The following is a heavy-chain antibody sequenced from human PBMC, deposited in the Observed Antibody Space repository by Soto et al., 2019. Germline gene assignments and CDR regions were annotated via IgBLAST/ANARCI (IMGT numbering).Heavy chain of an antibody. J-gene: IGHJ3*02. CDR3: ARLSGLERGIGAFDI. CDR1: GYSFTSYW. Sequence: GESLKISCKGSGYSFTSYWIGWVRQMPGKGLEWMGIIYPGDSDTRYSPSFQGQVTISADKSISTAYLQWSSLKASDTAMYYCARLSGLERGIGAFDIWGQGTMVTVSS. V-gene: IGHV5-51*01. CDR2: IYPGDSDT. D-gene: IGHD1-1*01.